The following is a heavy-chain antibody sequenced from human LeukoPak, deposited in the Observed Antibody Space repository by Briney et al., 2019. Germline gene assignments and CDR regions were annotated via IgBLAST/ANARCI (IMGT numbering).Heavy chain of an antibody. D-gene: IGHD3-22*01. CDR2: ISGSGGST. V-gene: IGHV3-23*01. CDR1: GFTFSSYA. Sequence: GGSLRLSCAASGFTFSSYAMSWVRQAPGKGLEWVSAISGSGGSTYYADSVKGRFTIPRDNSKNTLYLQMNSLRAEDTAVYYCAKMGPNYYDSSGYSWFDPWGQGTLVTVSS. CDR3: AKMGPNYYDSSGYSWFDP. J-gene: IGHJ5*02.